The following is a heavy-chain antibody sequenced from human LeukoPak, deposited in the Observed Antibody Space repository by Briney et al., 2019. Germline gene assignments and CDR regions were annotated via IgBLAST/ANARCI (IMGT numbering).Heavy chain of an antibody. CDR3: AKWSVAGSPFDY. Sequence: AGGSLRLSCAASGFTFSSYAMSRVRQAPGKGLEWVSAISGSGGSTYYADSVKGRFTISRDNSKNTLYLQMNSLRAEDTAVYYCAKWSVAGSPFDYWGQGTLVTVSS. V-gene: IGHV3-23*01. CDR2: ISGSGGST. J-gene: IGHJ4*02. D-gene: IGHD6-19*01. CDR1: GFTFSSYA.